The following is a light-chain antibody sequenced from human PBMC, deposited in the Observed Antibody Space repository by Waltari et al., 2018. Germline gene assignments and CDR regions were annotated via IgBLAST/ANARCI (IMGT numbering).Light chain of an antibody. CDR3: SSYAGSNNLV. Sequence: QSALTQPPSASGSRGQSVTISCTGTSSDVGGYNYVSWYQHHPGEAPKLMIFEVNKRPSGVPARFSGSKSGNTASLTVSGLQAEDDADYYCSSYAGSNNLVFGTGTKVTVL. CDR2: EVN. V-gene: IGLV2-8*01. CDR1: SSDVGGYNY. J-gene: IGLJ1*01.